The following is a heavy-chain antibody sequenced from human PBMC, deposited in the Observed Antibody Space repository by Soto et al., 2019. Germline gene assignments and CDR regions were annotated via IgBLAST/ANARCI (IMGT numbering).Heavy chain of an antibody. Sequence: QVQLQESGPGLVKPSGTLSLTCAVSSGSISSSNWWSWVRQPPGKGLEWIGEIYHGGSTNYNPSLKSRVTISVDKSKNQFTLKLSSVTAADTAVYYSARVTPDDFWSGSYWFDPWGQGTLDTVSS. V-gene: IGHV4-4*02. CDR1: SGSISSSNW. D-gene: IGHD3-3*01. J-gene: IGHJ5*02. CDR3: ARVTPDDFWSGSYWFDP. CDR2: IYHGGST.